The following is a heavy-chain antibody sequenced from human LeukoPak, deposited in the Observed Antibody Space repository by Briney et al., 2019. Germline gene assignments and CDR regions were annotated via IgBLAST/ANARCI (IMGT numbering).Heavy chain of an antibody. Sequence: PSETLSLTCTVAGGSISSYYWSWIRHPPGKWRGWVGEIYYSGSTNYNPSLKSPVPISLDTSKTQFSLKLSSVTAADTAVYYCARVAPIVATFDYWGQGTLVTVSS. V-gene: IGHV4-59*01. D-gene: IGHD5-12*01. CDR1: GGSISSYY. CDR2: IYYSGST. J-gene: IGHJ4*02. CDR3: ARVAPIVATFDY.